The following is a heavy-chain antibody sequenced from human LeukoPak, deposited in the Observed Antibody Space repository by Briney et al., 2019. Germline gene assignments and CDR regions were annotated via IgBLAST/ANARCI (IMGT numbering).Heavy chain of an antibody. CDR3: ASYPRSIPTPPFDY. J-gene: IGHJ4*02. V-gene: IGHV1-2*02. CDR1: GYTFTAQY. Sequence: ASVEVSCKASGYTFTAQYMHWVRQAPGQGLEWMGWINPNNGDTKYAQSFLGRVTMTRDTSTTTAYMELSSLRSDDTVVYFCASYPRSIPTPPFDYWGQGTLVTVSS. CDR2: INPNNGDT. D-gene: IGHD2-21*01.